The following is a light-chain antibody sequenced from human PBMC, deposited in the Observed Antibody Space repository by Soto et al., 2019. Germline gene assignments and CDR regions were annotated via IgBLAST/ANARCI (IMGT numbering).Light chain of an antibody. CDR1: LSVASNY. Sequence: EIVLTQSPGTLPLSPGERTTLSCRASLSVASNYLAWYQQKPGQAPRLLIYAASGRATGIPDRFSGSGSGTDFTLTISRLEPEDFAVYYCQQYGSAPWTVGQGTKVESK. CDR3: QQYGSAPWT. V-gene: IGKV3-20*01. J-gene: IGKJ1*01. CDR2: AAS.